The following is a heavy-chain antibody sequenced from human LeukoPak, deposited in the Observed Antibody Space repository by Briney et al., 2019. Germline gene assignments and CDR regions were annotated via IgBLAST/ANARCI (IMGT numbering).Heavy chain of an antibody. CDR1: GYTLTSYG. D-gene: IGHD2-21*01. J-gene: IGHJ4*02. V-gene: IGHV3-30*02. CDR3: AKDSVAYCGGDCYSLFDY. CDR2: IRYDGSSK. Sequence: SCKVSGYTLTSYGMHWVRQAPGKGLEWVAFIRYDGSSKHYADSVKGRFTISRDNSKNTLYLQMNSLRAEDTAVYYCAKDSVAYCGGDCYSLFDYWGQGTLVTVSS.